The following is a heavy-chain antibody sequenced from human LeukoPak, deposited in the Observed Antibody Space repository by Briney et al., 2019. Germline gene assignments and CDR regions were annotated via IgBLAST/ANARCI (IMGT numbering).Heavy chain of an antibody. CDR1: GGTFSSYA. Sequence: ASVKVSCKASGGTFSSYAISWVRQAPGQGLEWMGWISTYNGNTNYAQKLQGRVTMTTDTSTSTAYMELRSLRSDDTAVYYCARDTYNSGWCSDYWGQGTLVTVSS. D-gene: IGHD6-19*01. V-gene: IGHV1-18*01. CDR3: ARDTYNSGWCSDY. J-gene: IGHJ4*02. CDR2: ISTYNGNT.